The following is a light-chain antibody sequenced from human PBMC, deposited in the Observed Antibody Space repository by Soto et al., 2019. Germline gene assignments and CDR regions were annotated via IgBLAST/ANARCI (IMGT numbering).Light chain of an antibody. Sequence: QSALTQPPSASGSPGQSVTISCTGTTSDVGGFNYVSWYQQHPGKAPKLMIYEVSQRPSGVPDRFSGSKSGNTASLTVSGLEPEAEGYYYCGSCAGDPDWVFGGGTKLTVL. CDR1: TSDVGGFNY. V-gene: IGLV2-8*01. CDR3: GSCAGDPDWV. CDR2: EVS. J-gene: IGLJ3*02.